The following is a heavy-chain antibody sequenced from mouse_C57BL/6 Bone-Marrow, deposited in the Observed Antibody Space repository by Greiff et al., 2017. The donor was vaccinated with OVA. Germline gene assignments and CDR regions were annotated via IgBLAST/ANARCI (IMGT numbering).Heavy chain of an antibody. CDR3: TSIYYYGSGYFDV. CDR2: IDPEDGDT. J-gene: IGHJ1*03. Sequence: VHVKQSGAELVRPGASVKLSCTASGFNIKDYYMHWVKQRPEQGLEWIGRIDPEDGDTEYAPKFQGKATMTADTSSNTAYLQLSSLTSEDTAVYYCTSIYYYGSGYFDVWGTGTTVTVSS. V-gene: IGHV14-1*01. CDR1: GFNIKDYY. D-gene: IGHD1-1*01.